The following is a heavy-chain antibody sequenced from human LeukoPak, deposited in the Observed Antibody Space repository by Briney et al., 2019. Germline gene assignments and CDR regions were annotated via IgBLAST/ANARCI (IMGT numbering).Heavy chain of an antibody. CDR1: GYTFTSYD. CDR3: ARALGSSSLRQRYYYYYMDV. J-gene: IGHJ6*03. Sequence: GASVKVSCKASGYTFTSYDINWVRQATGQGLEWMGWMNPNSGNTGYAQKFQGRVTITRNTSISTAYMELSSLRSEDTAVYYCARALGSSSLRQRYYYYYMDVWGKGTTVTVSS. CDR2: MNPNSGNT. V-gene: IGHV1-8*03. D-gene: IGHD6-6*01.